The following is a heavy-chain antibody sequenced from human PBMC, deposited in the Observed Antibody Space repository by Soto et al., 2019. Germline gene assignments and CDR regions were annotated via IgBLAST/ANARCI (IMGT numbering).Heavy chain of an antibody. D-gene: IGHD6-25*01. CDR3: ARTAEGDTPRTHWYFDL. V-gene: IGHV3-53*01. J-gene: IGHJ2*01. CDR1: GFPINVTY. Sequence: GGSLRLSCAASGFPINVTYLSWVRQAPGKGLEWLSVLYADGSTYYIDSVKGRFRISRDNAKNTLYLQMDNLRADDTAMYFCARTAEGDTPRTHWYFDLWGRGTPVTDSS. CDR2: LYADGST.